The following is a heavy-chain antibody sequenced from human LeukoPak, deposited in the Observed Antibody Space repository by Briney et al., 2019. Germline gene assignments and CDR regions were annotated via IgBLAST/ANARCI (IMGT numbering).Heavy chain of an antibody. V-gene: IGHV3-11*01. CDR3: ARERSSGYYYGDYSYKFVDV. D-gene: IGHD3-22*01. Sequence: GGSLRLSCAASGFTFSDYYMYWIRQAPGQGLEWLSYISPSGTTIYYADSVKARFTVSRDNAESSLFLQMNNLKVEDTAIYFCARERSSGYYYGDYSYKFVDVWGRGTTVTVAS. J-gene: IGHJ6*03. CDR2: ISPSGTTI. CDR1: GFTFSDYY.